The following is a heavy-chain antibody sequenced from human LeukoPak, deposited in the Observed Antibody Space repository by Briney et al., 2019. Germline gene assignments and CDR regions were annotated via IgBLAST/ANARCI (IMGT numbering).Heavy chain of an antibody. CDR1: GGAISGDH. Sequence: SETLSLTCTVSGGAISGDHWNWIRQPTGKGLEWIGYIYYSGSTNYNPSLKSRVTISIDTSKNQFSLKLTSVTAADTAVYYCARRNDFGIWGQGTMVTVSS. V-gene: IGHV4-59*08. CDR3: ARRNDFGI. J-gene: IGHJ3*02. CDR2: IYYSGST.